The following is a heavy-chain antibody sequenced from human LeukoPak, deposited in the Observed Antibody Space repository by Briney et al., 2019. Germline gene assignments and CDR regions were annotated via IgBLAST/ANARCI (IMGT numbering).Heavy chain of an antibody. J-gene: IGHJ4*02. CDR2: ISGSGGRT. Sequence: GGSLRLSCAASGFTFSSYGMSWVRQAPGKGLEWVSAISGSGGRTQYADSVKGRFTISRDNSRNTLYLQMNSLRAEDTAVYYCARDRGGAGYFDYWGQGTLVTVSS. D-gene: IGHD2-15*01. CDR3: ARDRGGAGYFDY. CDR1: GFTFSSYG. V-gene: IGHV3-23*01.